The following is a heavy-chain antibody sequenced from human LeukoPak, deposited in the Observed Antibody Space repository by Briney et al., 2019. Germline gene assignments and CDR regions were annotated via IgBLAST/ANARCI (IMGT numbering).Heavy chain of an antibody. CDR2: ISYDGSNK. D-gene: IGHD3-10*01. J-gene: IGHJ4*02. CDR1: GFTFSSYG. CDR3: AKDRGGGDFIDY. Sequence: PGGSLRLSCAASGFTFSSYGMHWVRQAPGKGLEWVAVISYDGSNKYYADPVKGRFTISRDNSKNTLYLQMNSLRAEDTAVYYCAKDRGGGDFIDYWGQGTLVTVSS. V-gene: IGHV3-30*18.